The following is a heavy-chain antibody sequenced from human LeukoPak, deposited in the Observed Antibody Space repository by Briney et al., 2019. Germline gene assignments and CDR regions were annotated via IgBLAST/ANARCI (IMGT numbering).Heavy chain of an antibody. D-gene: IGHD6-13*01. CDR1: GFNFRSHG. V-gene: IGHV3-30*03. J-gene: IGHJ6*03. Sequence: LAGGSLRLSCAASGFNFRSHGTRWVRQAPGKGLEWVAGISADGGKTYYANSVKGRFTISRDNSKNTLYVQVTSLRVEDTAVYYCARQGSTLKYHFQYIDVWGKGTTVTVSS. CDR3: ARQGSTLKYHFQYIDV. CDR2: ISADGGKT.